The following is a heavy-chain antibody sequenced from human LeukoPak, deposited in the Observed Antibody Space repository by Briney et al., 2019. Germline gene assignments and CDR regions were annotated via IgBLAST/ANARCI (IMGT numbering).Heavy chain of an antibody. CDR1: GGSISSSSYY. CDR3: AGSLGGNAEYFQH. Sequence: SETLSLTCTVSGGSISSSSYYWGWIRQPPGKGLEWIGSIFYDGSPDYNPSLKSRVTISVDTSKNQFSLKLSSVTAADTAVYYCAGSLGGNAEYFQHWGQGTLVTVSS. V-gene: IGHV4-39*07. J-gene: IGHJ1*01. CDR2: IFYDGSP.